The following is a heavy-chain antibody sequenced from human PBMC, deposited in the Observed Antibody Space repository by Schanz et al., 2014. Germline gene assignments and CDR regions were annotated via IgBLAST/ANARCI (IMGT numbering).Heavy chain of an antibody. Sequence: EVQLVESGGGLVQPGGSLRLSCTASGFTFSSYSMNWVRQAPGKGLEWLSYVSRSTPDIYYADSVKGRFTMSRDNAKNSVILQMNSLRAEDAAVYYCVRVSYADPRLYRGMDRDIDYWGQGTLVTVSS. CDR3: VRVSYADPRLYRGMDRDIDY. D-gene: IGHD5-18*01. J-gene: IGHJ4*02. V-gene: IGHV3-48*01. CDR2: VSRSTPDI. CDR1: GFTFSSYS.